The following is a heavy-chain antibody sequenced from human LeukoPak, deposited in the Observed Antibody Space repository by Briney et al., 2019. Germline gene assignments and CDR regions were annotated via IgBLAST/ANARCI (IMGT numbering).Heavy chain of an antibody. V-gene: IGHV1-8*01. J-gene: IGHJ4*02. CDR2: MNPNSGNT. CDR1: RYTFTSYD. Sequence: ASVKVSCMASRYTFTSYDINWMRQATGQGLEWMGWMNPNSGNTGYAQKFQDRLTMTRNTSIKTDYMELSSLRSEDMAVYYCARGFRDSSGRKPDYWGQGTLVTVPT. CDR3: ARGFRDSSGRKPDY. D-gene: IGHD3-22*01.